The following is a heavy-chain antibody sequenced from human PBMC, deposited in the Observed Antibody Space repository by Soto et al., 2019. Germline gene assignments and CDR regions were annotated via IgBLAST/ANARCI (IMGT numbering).Heavy chain of an antibody. Sequence: GASVKVSCKASGYTFTGYYMHWVRQAPGQGLEWMGWINPNSGGTNYAQKFQGWVTMTRDTSISTAYMELSRLRSDDTAVYYCARGLELSTDTAMVPSDYWGQGTLVTVSS. CDR3: ARGLELSTDTAMVPSDY. CDR2: INPNSGGT. V-gene: IGHV1-2*04. J-gene: IGHJ4*02. CDR1: GYTFTGYY. D-gene: IGHD5-18*01.